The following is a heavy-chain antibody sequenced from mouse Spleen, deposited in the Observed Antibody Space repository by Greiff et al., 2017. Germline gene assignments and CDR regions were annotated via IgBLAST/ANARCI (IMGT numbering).Heavy chain of an antibody. Sequence: EVQVVESGGDLVKPGGSLKLSCAASGFTFSSYGMSWVRQTPDKRLEWVATISSGGSYTYYPDSVKGRFTISRDNAKNTLYLQMSSLKSEDTAMYYCARNYYGSSEYYFDYWGQGTTLTVSS. V-gene: IGHV5-6*01. J-gene: IGHJ2*01. CDR1: GFTFSSYG. D-gene: IGHD1-1*01. CDR3: ARNYYGSSEYYFDY. CDR2: ISSGGSYT.